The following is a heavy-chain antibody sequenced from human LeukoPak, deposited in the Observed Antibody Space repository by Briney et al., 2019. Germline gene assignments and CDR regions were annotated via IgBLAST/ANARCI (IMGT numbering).Heavy chain of an antibody. V-gene: IGHV4-59*08. CDR3: ARSAGGSYDFDH. Sequence: SETLPLTCTVSGGSISSYYWSWIRQPPGKGLEWIGYIYYSGSTNYNPSLKSRVTISVDTSKNQFSLKLSSVTAADTAVYYCARSAGGSYDFDHWGQGTLVTVSS. D-gene: IGHD1-26*01. CDR1: GGSISSYY. J-gene: IGHJ4*02. CDR2: IYYSGST.